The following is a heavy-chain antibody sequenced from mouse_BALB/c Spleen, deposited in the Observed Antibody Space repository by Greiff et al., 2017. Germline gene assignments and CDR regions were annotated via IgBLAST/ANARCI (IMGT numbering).Heavy chain of an antibody. Sequence: VQLQQSGPELVKPGASVKMSCKASGYTFTSYVMHWVKQKPGQGLEWIGYIYPYNDGTKYNEKFKGKATLTSDKSSSTAYMELSSLTSEDSAVYYCARSGGWLLRPFDYWGQGTTLTVSS. D-gene: IGHD2-3*01. J-gene: IGHJ2*01. CDR3: ARSGGWLLRPFDY. CDR1: GYTFTSYV. CDR2: IYPYNDGT. V-gene: IGHV1-14*01.